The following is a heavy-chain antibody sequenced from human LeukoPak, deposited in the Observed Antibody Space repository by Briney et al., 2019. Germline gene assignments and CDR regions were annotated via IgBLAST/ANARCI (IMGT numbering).Heavy chain of an antibody. CDR2: ITISGSTI. D-gene: IGHD3-10*01. CDR3: ARGPQRYYGSGQNFDY. J-gene: IGHJ4*02. Sequence: GGSLRLSCAASGFTFSSYSMDWVRPAPGKGLEWGSYITISGSTIYYADSVKGRFTISRDNAKNSLYLQMNSLRDEDTAVYYCARGPQRYYGSGQNFDYWGQGTLVSVSS. CDR1: GFTFSSYS. V-gene: IGHV3-48*02.